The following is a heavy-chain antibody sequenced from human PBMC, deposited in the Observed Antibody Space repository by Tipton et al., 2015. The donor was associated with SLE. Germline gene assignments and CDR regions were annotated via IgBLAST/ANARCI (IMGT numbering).Heavy chain of an antibody. CDR1: GGSISSYY. V-gene: IGHV4-34*01. CDR2: INHSGST. CDR3: ARGGHSRSRLPFDI. D-gene: IGHD6-13*01. Sequence: TLSLTCTVSGGSISSYYWSWIRQPPGKGLEWIGEINHSGSTNYNPSLKSRVTISVDTSKNQVSLKLSSVTAADTAVYYCARGGHSRSRLPFDIWGQGTMVTVSS. J-gene: IGHJ3*02.